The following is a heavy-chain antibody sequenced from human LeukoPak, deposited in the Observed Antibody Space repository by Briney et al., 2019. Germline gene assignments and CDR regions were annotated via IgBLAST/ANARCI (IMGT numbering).Heavy chain of an antibody. CDR1: GYTFTGYC. V-gene: IGHV1-2*02. J-gene: IGHJ4*02. CDR2: INPNSGGT. CDR3: ARDRGFLEWLRALY. D-gene: IGHD3-3*01. Sequence: ASVKVSCKASGYTFTGYCMHWVRQAPGQGLEWMGWINPNSGGTNYAQKFQGRVTMTRDTSISTAYMELSRLRSDDTAVYYCARDRGFLEWLRALYWGQGTLVTVSS.